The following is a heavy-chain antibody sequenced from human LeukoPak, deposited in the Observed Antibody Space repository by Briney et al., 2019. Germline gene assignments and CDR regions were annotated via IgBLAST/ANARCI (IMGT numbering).Heavy chain of an antibody. J-gene: IGHJ5*02. V-gene: IGHV1-18*01. CDR2: ISAYNGNT. CDR3: ASGASSGWRWFDP. D-gene: IGHD6-19*01. CDR1: GYTFTSYG. Sequence: ASVKVSCKASGYTFTSYGISWVRQAPGQGLEWMGWISAYNGNTNYAQKLQGRVTMTRNTSISTAYMELSSLRSEDTAVYYCASGASSGWRWFDPWGQGTLVTVSS.